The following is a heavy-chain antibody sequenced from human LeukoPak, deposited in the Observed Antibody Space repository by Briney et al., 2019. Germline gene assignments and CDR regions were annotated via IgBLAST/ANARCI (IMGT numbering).Heavy chain of an antibody. D-gene: IGHD3-10*01. J-gene: IGHJ5*02. Sequence: SETLSLTCAVYGGSFSGHYWSWICQPPGKGLEWIGEINHSKNTNYNPSLKSRVTISVDTSKNQFSLKLSSVTAADTAMYYCARNRYYYGSGSYGVPNCFDPWGQGTLVTVSS. V-gene: IGHV4-34*01. CDR1: GGSFSGHY. CDR3: ARNRYYYGSGSYGVPNCFDP. CDR2: INHSKNT.